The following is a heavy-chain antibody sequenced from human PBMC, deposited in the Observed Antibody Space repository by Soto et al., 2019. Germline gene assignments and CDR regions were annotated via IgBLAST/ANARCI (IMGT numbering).Heavy chain of an antibody. Sequence: ASVKVSCKASGYTFTSYGISWVRQAPGQGLEWMGWISAYNGNTNYAQKLQGRVTMTTDTSTSTAYMELRSLRSDDTAVYYCARTVQPNYYDRSGYPYFDYWGQGTLVTVSS. D-gene: IGHD3-22*01. J-gene: IGHJ4*02. CDR3: ARTVQPNYYDRSGYPYFDY. CDR2: ISAYNGNT. CDR1: GYTFTSYG. V-gene: IGHV1-18*01.